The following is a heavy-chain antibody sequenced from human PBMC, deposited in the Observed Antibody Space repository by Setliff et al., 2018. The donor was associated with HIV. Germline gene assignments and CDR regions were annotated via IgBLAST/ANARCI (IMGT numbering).Heavy chain of an antibody. V-gene: IGHV3-21*06. CDR2: ISSGGDDK. CDR1: GFTFSRYS. J-gene: IGHJ4*02. Sequence: KTGGSLRLSFADSGFTFSRYSMNWVRQAPGKGLEGISSISSGGDDKYYADSLRGRFTMSKDNGKNSLYLEVNTLRAEDKAVYYCVRGSHSSFGGRSFDLWGQGTLVTVSS. D-gene: IGHD3-16*01. CDR3: VRGSHSSFGGRSFDL.